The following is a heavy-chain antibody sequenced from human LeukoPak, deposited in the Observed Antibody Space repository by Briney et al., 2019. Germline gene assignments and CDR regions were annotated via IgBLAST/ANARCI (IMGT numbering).Heavy chain of an antibody. V-gene: IGHV7-4-1*02. CDR1: GYTFTSYD. Sequence: ASVKVSCKASGYTFTSYDINWVRQAPGQGLEWMGWINTNTGNPTYAQGFTGRFVFSLDTSVSTAYLQISSLKAEDTAVYYCARDDEWGGYYYGMDVWGQGTTVTVSS. CDR3: ARDDEWGGYYYGMDV. D-gene: IGHD1-26*01. CDR2: INTNTGNP. J-gene: IGHJ6*02.